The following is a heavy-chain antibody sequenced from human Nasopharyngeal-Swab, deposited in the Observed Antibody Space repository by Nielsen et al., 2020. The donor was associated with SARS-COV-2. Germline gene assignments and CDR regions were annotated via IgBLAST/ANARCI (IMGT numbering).Heavy chain of an antibody. J-gene: IGHJ4*02. Sequence: SLKISCAASGSTFDDYAMHWVRQAPGKGLEWVSGISWNSGSIGYADSVKGRFTISRDNAKNSLYLQMNSLRAEDTALYYCAKDNGAGPFDYWGQGTLVTVSS. V-gene: IGHV3-9*01. CDR1: GSTFDDYA. CDR2: ISWNSGSI. D-gene: IGHD6-19*01. CDR3: AKDNGAGPFDY.